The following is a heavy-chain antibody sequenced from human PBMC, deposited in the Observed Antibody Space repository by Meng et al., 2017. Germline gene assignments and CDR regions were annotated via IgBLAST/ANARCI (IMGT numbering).Heavy chain of an antibody. CDR2: INPNSGGT. V-gene: IGHV1-2*06. CDR1: GYTFTGYY. D-gene: IGHD3-22*01. J-gene: IGHJ2*01. Sequence: ASVKVSCKASGYTFTGYYMHWVRQAPGQGLEWMGRINPNSGGTNYAQKFQGRVTMTRDTSISTAYMELSRLRSDDTAVYYCARDPSYYYDSSGYYWYFDLWGRGTLVTVSS. CDR3: ARDPSYYYDSSGYYWYFDL.